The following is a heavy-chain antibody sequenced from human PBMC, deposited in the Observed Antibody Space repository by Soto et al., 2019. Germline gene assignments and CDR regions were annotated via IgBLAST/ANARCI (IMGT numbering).Heavy chain of an antibody. CDR3: ARSTFVVLGITLPDY. Sequence: EVQLVESGGGLVQPGGSLRLSCAASGFTSNYMNWVRQAPGKGLEWVSIIYRGGSTYYADSVKGRFTISRDNSENTLYLQMNSLRAEDTAVYYCARSTFVVLGITLPDYWGQGTLVTVSS. CDR1: GFTSNY. J-gene: IGHJ4*02. V-gene: IGHV3-66*01. CDR2: IYRGGST. D-gene: IGHD1-7*01.